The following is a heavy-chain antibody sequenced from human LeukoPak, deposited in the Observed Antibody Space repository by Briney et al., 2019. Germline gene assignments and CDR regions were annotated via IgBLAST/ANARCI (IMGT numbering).Heavy chain of an antibody. CDR1: GGSISSSNW. Sequence: PSGTLSLTCAVSGGSISSSNWWSWVRQPPGKGLGWIGEIYHSGSTNYNPSLKSRVTISVDKSKNQFSLKLSSVTAADTAVYYCARVYIVGSGSYYLLDYWGQGTLVTVSS. CDR2: IYHSGST. V-gene: IGHV4-4*02. CDR3: ARVYIVGSGSYYLLDY. J-gene: IGHJ4*02. D-gene: IGHD3-10*01.